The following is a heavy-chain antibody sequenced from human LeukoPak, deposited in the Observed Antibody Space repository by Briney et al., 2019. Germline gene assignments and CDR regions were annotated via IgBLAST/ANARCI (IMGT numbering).Heavy chain of an antibody. Sequence: PGGSLRLSCAASGFTFSSYAMSWVRQAPGKGLGWVSAISGSGGSTYYADSVKGRFTISRDNSKNTLYLQMNSLRAEDTAVYYCAKEWCSSTSCYVAEYFQHWGQGTLVTVSS. V-gene: IGHV3-23*01. CDR3: AKEWCSSTSCYVAEYFQH. J-gene: IGHJ1*01. CDR1: GFTFSSYA. CDR2: ISGSGGST. D-gene: IGHD2-2*01.